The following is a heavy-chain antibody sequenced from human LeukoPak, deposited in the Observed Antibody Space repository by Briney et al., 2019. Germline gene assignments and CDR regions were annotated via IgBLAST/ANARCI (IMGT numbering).Heavy chain of an antibody. CDR2: ISGSGGST. CDR1: GFTFSSYV. CDR3: AKDAKYVFFDY. Sequence: GGSLRLSCAASGFTFSSYVMSWVRQAPGKGLEWVSAISGSGGSTYYADSVKGRFTVSRDNSKNTLYLQMNSLRAGDTAVYYCAKDAKYVFFDYWGQGTLVTVSS. J-gene: IGHJ4*02. V-gene: IGHV3-23*01. D-gene: IGHD4/OR15-4a*01.